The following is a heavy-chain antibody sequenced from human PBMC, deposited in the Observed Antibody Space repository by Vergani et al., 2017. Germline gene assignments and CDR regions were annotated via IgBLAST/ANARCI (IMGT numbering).Heavy chain of an antibody. J-gene: IGHJ2*01. Sequence: QVQLQESGPGVVKPSETLSLTCSVSDGSLSDYYWSWIRQSPGKGLEWIGYIYYFGSTEYNPSLKSRVSISIDTSKSQVSLRLKSVTAADTALYYCARDRGRGRMSWYFDVWGRGTLVTVSS. CDR1: DGSLSDYY. D-gene: IGHD3-16*01. V-gene: IGHV4-59*01. CDR2: IYYFGST. CDR3: ARDRGRGRMSWYFDV.